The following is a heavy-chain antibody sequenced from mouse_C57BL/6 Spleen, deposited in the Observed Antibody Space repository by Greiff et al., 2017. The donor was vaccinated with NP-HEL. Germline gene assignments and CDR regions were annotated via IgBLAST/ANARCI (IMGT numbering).Heavy chain of an antibody. J-gene: IGHJ2*01. CDR3: ARSIPSSHYFDY. CDR1: GFTFTDYY. CDR2: IRNKANGYTT. Sequence: EVQLVESGGGLVQPGGSLSLSCAASGFTFTDYYMSWVRQPPGKALEWLGFIRNKANGYTTEYSASVKGRFTISRDNSQSILYLQMNALRAEDSATYYCARSIPSSHYFDYWGQGTTLTVSS. V-gene: IGHV7-3*01. D-gene: IGHD5-1-1*01.